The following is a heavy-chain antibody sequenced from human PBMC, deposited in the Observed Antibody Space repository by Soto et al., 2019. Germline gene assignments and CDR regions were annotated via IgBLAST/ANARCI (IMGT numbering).Heavy chain of an antibody. J-gene: IGHJ4*02. CDR2: ISAYNGNT. V-gene: IGHV1-18*01. D-gene: IGHD5-12*01. Sequence: ASVKVSCKASGYTFTSYGISWVRQAPGQGLEWMGWISAYNGNTNYAQKLQGRVTMTTDTSTSTAYMELRSLRSDDTAVYYCATTVATTTKPPDFDYRGQGSLVTVCS. CDR1: GYTFTSYG. CDR3: ATTVATTTKPPDFDY.